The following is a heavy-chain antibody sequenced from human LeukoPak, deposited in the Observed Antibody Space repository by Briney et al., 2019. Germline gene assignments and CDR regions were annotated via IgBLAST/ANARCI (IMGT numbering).Heavy chain of an antibody. J-gene: IGHJ4*02. CDR1: GFTFSSYW. CDR2: INQDGSQK. CDR3: ARDWFDGDYDRFDY. Sequence: PGGSLRLSCAVSGFTFSSYWMSWFHQAPGKGREWVANINQDGSQKFSVDSVKGRFTISRDNAKNSLSLQMNSLRVEDTAVYYCARDWFDGDYDRFDYWGQGTLVTVSS. D-gene: IGHD4-17*01. V-gene: IGHV3-7*03.